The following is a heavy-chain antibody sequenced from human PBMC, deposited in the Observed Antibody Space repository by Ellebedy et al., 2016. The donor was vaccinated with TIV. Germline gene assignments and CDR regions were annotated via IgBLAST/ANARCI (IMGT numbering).Heavy chain of an antibody. Sequence: GESLKISCVGSGFTFSNYNMNWVSQSPGKGLEWVSSIRSTGSDKYYAESVKGRFTISRDNAQDTLFLQMNSLRAEDTAVYFCSRGWSTPDSWGQGTLVIVSS. CDR2: IRSTGSDK. J-gene: IGHJ4*02. V-gene: IGHV3-21*01. CDR1: GFTFSNYN. D-gene: IGHD2-15*01. CDR3: SRGWSTPDS.